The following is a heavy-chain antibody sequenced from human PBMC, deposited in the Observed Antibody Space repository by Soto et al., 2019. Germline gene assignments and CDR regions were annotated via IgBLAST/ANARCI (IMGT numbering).Heavy chain of an antibody. J-gene: IGHJ4*02. D-gene: IGHD3-10*01. CDR3: TGGGGGYFDY. CDR1: GYIFTDNY. Sequence: QVQLVQSGAEVKKPGASVKVSCKASGYIFTDNYLHWVRQAPGQGLEWMGWINPNIGGTNYAQKFQGRVTLPMDTSISTVYMELSSLKSDDTAVYYCTGGGGGYFDYWGRGTLVTVSS. CDR2: INPNIGGT. V-gene: IGHV1-2*02.